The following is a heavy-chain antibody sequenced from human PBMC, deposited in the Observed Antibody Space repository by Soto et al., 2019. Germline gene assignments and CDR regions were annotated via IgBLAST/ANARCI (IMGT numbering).Heavy chain of an antibody. V-gene: IGHV3-11*01. CDR1: GFTFSDYY. CDR2: ISSSGSTI. J-gene: IGHJ4*02. D-gene: IGHD2-2*01. CDR3: ARDSGGRVVLVPADIAPPFDY. Sequence: LRLSCASSGFTFSDYYMSWIRQAPGKGLEWVSYISSSGSTIYYADSVKGRFTISRDNAKNSLYLQMNSLRAEDTAVYYCARDSGGRVVLVPADIAPPFDYWGQGTLVTVSS.